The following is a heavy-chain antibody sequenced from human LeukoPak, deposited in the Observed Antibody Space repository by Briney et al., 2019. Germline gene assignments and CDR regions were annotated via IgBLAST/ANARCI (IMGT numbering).Heavy chain of an antibody. CDR2: LSGSGGST. V-gene: IGHV3-23*01. D-gene: IGHD4-17*01. CDR1: GFTFSSYA. Sequence: GGSLRLSCAASGFTFSSYAMSWVRQAPGKGLEWVSSLSGSGGSTYYADSVKGRFTISRDNSKNTLYLQMNSLRAEDTAVYYCVRGETTVTTWFDPWGQGTLVTVSS. CDR3: VRGETTVTTWFDP. J-gene: IGHJ5*02.